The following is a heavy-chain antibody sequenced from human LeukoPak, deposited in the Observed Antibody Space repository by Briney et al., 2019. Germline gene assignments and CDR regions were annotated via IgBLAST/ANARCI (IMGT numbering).Heavy chain of an antibody. CDR3: AGLDSSAWYFDY. Sequence: SETLSLTCTVSGGSISSYFWSWIRQPAGKGLEWIGRVYITGSTNYNPSLQSRVSLSVDTSKNQFSLKLSSVTAADTAVYYCAGLDSSAWYFDYWGQGTLVTVSS. CDR2: VYITGST. CDR1: GGSISSYF. V-gene: IGHV4-4*07. D-gene: IGHD6-19*01. J-gene: IGHJ4*02.